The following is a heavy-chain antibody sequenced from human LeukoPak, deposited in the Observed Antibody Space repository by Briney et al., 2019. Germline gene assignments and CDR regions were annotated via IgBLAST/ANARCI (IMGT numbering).Heavy chain of an antibody. CDR1: GYSFISYW. CDR3: ARHFGYSGYDGDY. CDR2: IYSGDSDT. J-gene: IGHJ4*02. D-gene: IGHD5-12*01. V-gene: IGHV5-51*01. Sequence: GESLKISCKASGYSFISYWIGWVRQTPGKGLGWMGIIYSGDSDTRYSPSFQGQVTISVDKSITTAYLQWSSLKASDTAVYYCARHFGYSGYDGDYWGQGTLVTVSS.